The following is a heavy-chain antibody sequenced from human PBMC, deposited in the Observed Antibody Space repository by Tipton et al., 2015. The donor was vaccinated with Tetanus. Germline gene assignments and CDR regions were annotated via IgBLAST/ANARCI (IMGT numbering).Heavy chain of an antibody. D-gene: IGHD6-19*01. CDR2: DSGYSGNT. Sequence: QLVQSGAEVKQPGASVKVSCKASGYTFTKYGINWVRQAPGQGLEWMGWDSGYSGNTNYAQKLQGRVTMTTDTSTNTAYMELRSLTSDDTAVYFCARRVKQWLVPEDYCGQGTLATVSS. V-gene: IGHV1-18*01. J-gene: IGHJ4*02. CDR1: GYTFTKYG. CDR3: ARRVKQWLVPEDY.